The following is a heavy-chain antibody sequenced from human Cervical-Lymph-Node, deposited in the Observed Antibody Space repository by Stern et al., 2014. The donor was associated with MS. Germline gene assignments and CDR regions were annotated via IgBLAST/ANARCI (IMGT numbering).Heavy chain of an antibody. Sequence: QVQLVQSGAEVKKPGASVRVSCKASGYTFTSYDINWVRQATGQGLEWMGWMNPNSGNTGYAQKFQGRVIMTRDTSISTAYLDLSSLTTEDTAFYYCARGLGTTYWGQGSLVTVSP. CDR3: ARGLGTTY. J-gene: IGHJ4*02. V-gene: IGHV1-8*01. CDR2: MNPNSGNT. D-gene: IGHD1-1*01. CDR1: GYTFTSYD.